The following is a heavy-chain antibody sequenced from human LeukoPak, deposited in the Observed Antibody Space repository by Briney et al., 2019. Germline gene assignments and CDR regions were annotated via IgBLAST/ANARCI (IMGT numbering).Heavy chain of an antibody. CDR2: ISGSGGST. J-gene: IGHJ4*02. Sequence: GSLRLSCAASGFTFSSYAMSWVRQAPGKGLEWVSAISGSGGSTYYADSVKGRFTISRDNSKNTLYLQMNSLRAEDTAVYYCAKDQPGIAAAGTLYFDYWGRGTLVTVSS. CDR1: GFTFSSYA. D-gene: IGHD6-13*01. V-gene: IGHV3-23*01. CDR3: AKDQPGIAAAGTLYFDY.